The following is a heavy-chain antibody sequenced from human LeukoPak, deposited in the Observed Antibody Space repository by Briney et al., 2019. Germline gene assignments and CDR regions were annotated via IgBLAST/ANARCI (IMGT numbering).Heavy chain of an antibody. V-gene: IGHV1-46*01. CDR1: GYDFSGHY. Sequence: ASVKVSCKASGYDFSGHYLHWVRQARGQGFEWMGVINPGTGSTSSAEGFKGRVTLTRDLSSTTAYMELSSLRSEDTAMYYCARATGDSDYDSSGFDAFNIWGQGTMITVSS. CDR2: INPGTGST. D-gene: IGHD3-22*01. J-gene: IGHJ3*02. CDR3: ARATGDSDYDSSGFDAFNI.